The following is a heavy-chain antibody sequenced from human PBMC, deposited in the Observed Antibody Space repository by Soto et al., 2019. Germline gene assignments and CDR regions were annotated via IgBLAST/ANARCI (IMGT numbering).Heavy chain of an antibody. CDR1: GYSFPSYW. V-gene: IGHV5-51*01. CDR3: AGQGGDYYFWSGSDGNWFDP. D-gene: IGHD3-3*01. CDR2: IYPGDYDT. Sequence: GGSLKIPRKGPGYSFPSYWLGWVPQMPGKGLGWMGIIYPGDYDTIHSPSFQGQVTISADKSISTAYLQWCSMKASDTAMCYCAGQGGDYYFWSGSDGNWFDPWGQGTLVTVSS. J-gene: IGHJ5*02.